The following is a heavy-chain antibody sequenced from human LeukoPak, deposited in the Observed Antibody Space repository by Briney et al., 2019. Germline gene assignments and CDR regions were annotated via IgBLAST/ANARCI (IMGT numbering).Heavy chain of an antibody. CDR1: GFTFSDYY. CDR2: ISSSSSYT. D-gene: IGHD3-10*01. Sequence: GGSLRLSCAASGFTFSDYYMSWIRQAPGKGLEWVSYISSSSSYTNYADSVKGRFTISRDNAKNSLYLQMNSLRAEDTAVYYCAREAVVRGVFDYWGQGTLVTVSS. J-gene: IGHJ4*02. CDR3: AREAVVRGVFDY. V-gene: IGHV3-11*05.